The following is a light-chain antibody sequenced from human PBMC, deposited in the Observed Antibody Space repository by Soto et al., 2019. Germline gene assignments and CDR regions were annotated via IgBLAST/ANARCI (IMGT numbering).Light chain of an antibody. J-gene: IGKJ2*01. Sequence: DIVLTQSPATLSLSPGERATLPCRASQSVRGYLAWYQHKPGQAPRLLIYDASNRATGISARFSGSGSGTDFTLTISSLEPEDFAVYYCQQRSNWPGTFGQGTKLEIK. V-gene: IGKV3-11*01. CDR3: QQRSNWPGT. CDR2: DAS. CDR1: QSVRGY.